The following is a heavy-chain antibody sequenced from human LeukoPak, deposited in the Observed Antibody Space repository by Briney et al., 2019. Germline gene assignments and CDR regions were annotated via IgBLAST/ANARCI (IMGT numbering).Heavy chain of an antibody. CDR1: GYTFTGYY. J-gene: IGHJ4*02. V-gene: IGHV1-18*04. CDR3: ARAMVRGVIITSLDY. CDR2: ISAYNGNT. Sequence: ASVKVSCKASGYTFTGYYMHWVRQAPGQGLEWMGWISAYNGNTNYAQKLQGRVTMTTDTSTSTAYMELRSLRSDDTAVYYCARAMVRGVIITSLDYWGQGTLVTVSS. D-gene: IGHD3-10*01.